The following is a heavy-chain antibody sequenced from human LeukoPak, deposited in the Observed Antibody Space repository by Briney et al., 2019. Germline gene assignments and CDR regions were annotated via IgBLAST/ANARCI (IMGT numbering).Heavy chain of an antibody. CDR2: INPSGGNT. D-gene: IGHD6-19*01. J-gene: IGHJ4*02. CDR1: GYTFTSYY. Sequence: GASVKVSCKASGYTFTSYYTHWLRQAPGQGLEWMGIINPSGGNTNYAQKFQGRVTMTRDTSTSTVFMEVNSLRSEDTAMYYCAREGPGSGCFFDYWGQGTLVTVSS. CDR3: AREGPGSGCFFDY. V-gene: IGHV1-46*01.